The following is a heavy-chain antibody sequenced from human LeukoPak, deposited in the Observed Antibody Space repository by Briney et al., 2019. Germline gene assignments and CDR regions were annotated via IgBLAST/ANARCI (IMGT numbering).Heavy chain of an antibody. CDR1: GGSISSGSYS. J-gene: IGHJ4*02. CDR2: MYSSGTT. D-gene: IGHD3-10*01. CDR3: ARLGSRGFGEFFDY. V-gene: IGHV4-61*02. Sequence: PSETLSLTCTVSGGSISSGSYSWNWIRQPAGKGLEWIGRMYSSGTTNYNPSLKSRVTISVDTSKNQFSLKLSSVTASDTAVYYCARLGSRGFGEFFDYWGQGTLVTVSS.